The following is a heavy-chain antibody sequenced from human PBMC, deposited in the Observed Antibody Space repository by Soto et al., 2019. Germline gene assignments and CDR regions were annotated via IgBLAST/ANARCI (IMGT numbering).Heavy chain of an antibody. CDR3: ATEIHGDCSRRGAFDS. CDR2: FDPEDGET. D-gene: IGHD4-17*01. V-gene: IGHV1-24*01. J-gene: IGHJ3*02. Sequence: ASVDVTWTLSRYSLKEFTSYWVRQDKGPGLEWMGGFDPEDGETIYAQKFQGRVTMTEDTSTDTAYMELSSLRSEDTAVYDCATEIHGDCSRRGAFDSWGQGTMVTFSS. CDR1: RYSLKEFT.